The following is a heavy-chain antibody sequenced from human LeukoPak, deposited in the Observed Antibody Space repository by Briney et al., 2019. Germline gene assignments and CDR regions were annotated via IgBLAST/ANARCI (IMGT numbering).Heavy chain of an antibody. Sequence: SETLSLTCTISGYSISSNYYWGWIRQPPGKGLEWIGSIYYSGSTYYNPSLKSRVTISVDTSKNQFSLKLSSVTAADTAVYYCARLKKLPGAYWGQGTLVTVSS. CDR1: GYSISSNYY. CDR3: ARLKKLPGAY. J-gene: IGHJ4*02. CDR2: IYYSGST. D-gene: IGHD2-15*01. V-gene: IGHV4-38-2*02.